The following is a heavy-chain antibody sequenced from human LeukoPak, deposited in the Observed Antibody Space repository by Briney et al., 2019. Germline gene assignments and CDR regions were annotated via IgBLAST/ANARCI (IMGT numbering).Heavy chain of an antibody. J-gene: IGHJ5*02. Sequence: GGSLRLSCAASGFTFSSYAMSWVRQAPGKGLGWVSAISGSGGSTYYADSVKGRFTISRDNSKNTLYLQMNSLRAEDTAVYYCAKGVGSSWDNWFDPWGQGTLVTVSS. CDR1: GFTFSSYA. V-gene: IGHV3-23*01. D-gene: IGHD6-13*01. CDR3: AKGVGSSWDNWFDP. CDR2: ISGSGGST.